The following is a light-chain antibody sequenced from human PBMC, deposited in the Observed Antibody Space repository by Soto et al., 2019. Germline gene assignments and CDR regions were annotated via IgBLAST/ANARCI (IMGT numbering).Light chain of an antibody. J-gene: IGKJ5*01. V-gene: IGKV1-5*01. CDR1: QSISSW. CDR3: QQYYSFPPD. Sequence: DIQMTQSPSTLSASVGDRVTITCRASQSISSWLAWYQQKPGKAPELLIYAASTLQSGVPSRFSGSGSGTDLTLTISCLQSEDFATYYCQQYYSFPPDFGQGTRLEIK. CDR2: AAS.